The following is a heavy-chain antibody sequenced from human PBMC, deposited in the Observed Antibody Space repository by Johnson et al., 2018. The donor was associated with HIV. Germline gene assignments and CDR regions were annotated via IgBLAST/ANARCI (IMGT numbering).Heavy chain of an antibody. CDR3: ARELATMCAFDI. V-gene: IGHV3-7*01. Sequence: EVQLVESGGGLVQPGRSLRLSCAASGFTFDDYAMHWVRQAPGKGLEWVANIKQDGSEKYYVDSVKGRFTISRDNAKNSLYLQMNSLRAEDTAVYYCARELATMCAFDIWGQGTMVTVSS. D-gene: IGHD5-12*01. CDR2: IKQDGSEK. J-gene: IGHJ3*02. CDR1: GFTFDDYA.